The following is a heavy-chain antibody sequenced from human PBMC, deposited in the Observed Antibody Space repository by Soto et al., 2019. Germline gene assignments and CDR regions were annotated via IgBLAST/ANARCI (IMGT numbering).Heavy chain of an antibody. J-gene: IGHJ4*02. CDR1: GYTFTGYY. CDR3: AREPSQTGDY. Sequence: ASVKVSCKASGYTFTGYYIHWVRQAPGQGLEWMGIINPSGGSTSYAQKFQGRVTMTRDTSTSTVYMELSSLRSEDTAVYYCAREPSQTGDYWGQGTLVTVSS. V-gene: IGHV1-46*01. CDR2: INPSGGST.